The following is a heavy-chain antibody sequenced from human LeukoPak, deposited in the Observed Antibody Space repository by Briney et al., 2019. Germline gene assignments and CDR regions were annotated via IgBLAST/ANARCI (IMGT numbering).Heavy chain of an antibody. CDR2: IKSKTDGGKT. V-gene: IGHV3-15*01. CDR1: GFXFSNAW. Sequence: GGSLRLSCAASGFXFSNAWMSWVRQAPGKGLEWVGRIKSKTDGGKTDYAAPAKGRFTISRDDSKNTLYLQMNSLKTEDTAVYYCTTVGDYVDYWGQGTLVTVSS. J-gene: IGHJ4*02. CDR3: TTVGDYVDY.